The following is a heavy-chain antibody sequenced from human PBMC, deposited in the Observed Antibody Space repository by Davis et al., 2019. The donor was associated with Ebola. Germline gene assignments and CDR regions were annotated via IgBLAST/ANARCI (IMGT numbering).Heavy chain of an antibody. V-gene: IGHV4-39*01. J-gene: IGHJ6*02. D-gene: IGHD6-13*01. Sequence: PSETLSLTCTVSGGSISSYYWGWIRQPPGKGLEWIGSIYYSGSTYYNPSLKSRVTISVDTSKNQFSLKLSSVTAADTAVYYCARHAYSSSWSPSYYYYGMDVWGQGTTVTVSS. CDR1: GGSISSYY. CDR3: ARHAYSSSWSPSYYYYGMDV. CDR2: IYYSGST.